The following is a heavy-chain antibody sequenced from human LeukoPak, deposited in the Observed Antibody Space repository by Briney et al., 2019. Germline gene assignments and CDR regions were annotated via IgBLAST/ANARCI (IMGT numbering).Heavy chain of an antibody. V-gene: IGHV3-30-3*01. CDR1: GFTFSSYA. CDR2: ISYDGSNK. J-gene: IGHJ4*02. D-gene: IGHD2-21*02. CDR3: ARDRTPVVVVTDWVGFDY. Sequence: GGSLRLSCAASGFTFSSYAMHWVRQAPGKGLEWVAVISYDGSNKYYADSVKGRFTISRDNSKNTLYLQMNSLRAEDTAVYYCARDRTPVVVVTDWVGFDYWGQGTLVTISS.